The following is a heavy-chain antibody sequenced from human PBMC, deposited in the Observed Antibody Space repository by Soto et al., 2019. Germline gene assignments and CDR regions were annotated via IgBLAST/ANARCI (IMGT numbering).Heavy chain of an antibody. CDR1: GYTFTSYG. J-gene: IGHJ4*02. V-gene: IGHV1-18*04. D-gene: IGHD3-22*01. Sequence: ASVKVSCKASGYTFTSYGISWVRQAPGQGLEWMGWISAYNGNTNYAQKLQGRVTMTTDTSTSTAYMELRSLRSDDTAVYYCARDEYYYASGGYYFDYWGQGTLVTVSS. CDR2: ISAYNGNT. CDR3: ARDEYYYASGGYYFDY.